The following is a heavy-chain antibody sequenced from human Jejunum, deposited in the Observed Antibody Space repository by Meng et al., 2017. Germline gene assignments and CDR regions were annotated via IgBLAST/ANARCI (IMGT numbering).Heavy chain of an antibody. D-gene: IGHD6-19*01. CDR3: ARGSGYSSGWSSNYGLDV. V-gene: IGHV3-11*04. Sequence: GESLKISCAASGFTFTDYYMSWIRQAPGKGLEWVSYVDSSGSTIYYADSMEGRFTISRDNAKDSVFLQMNSLRADDTAVYYCARGSGYSSGWSSNYGLDVWGRGTTVTVSS. CDR1: GFTFTDYY. J-gene: IGHJ6*02. CDR2: VDSSGSTI.